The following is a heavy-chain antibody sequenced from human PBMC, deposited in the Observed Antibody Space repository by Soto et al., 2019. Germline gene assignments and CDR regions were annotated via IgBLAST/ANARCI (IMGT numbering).Heavy chain of an antibody. V-gene: IGHV3-33*01. CDR2: IWYDGSNK. J-gene: IGHJ4*02. D-gene: IGHD3-22*01. CDR3: ARGSHYYERSGYIDY. CDR1: GFTFSSYG. Sequence: GGSLRLSCAASGFTFSSYGMHWVRQAPGKGLEWVAVIWYDGSNKYCADSVRGRFTIYRENSKNTQYQRMNSLKADDTDVYYCARGSHYYERSGYIDYWGQGTLVTVSS.